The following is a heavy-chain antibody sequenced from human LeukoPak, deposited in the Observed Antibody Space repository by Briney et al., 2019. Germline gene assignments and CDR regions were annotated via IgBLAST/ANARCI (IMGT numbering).Heavy chain of an antibody. J-gene: IGHJ5*02. V-gene: IGHV4-59*08. D-gene: IGHD3-10*01. CDR2: IKYSGTT. Sequence: SETLSLTCTVSGGSISSYYWSWIRQPPGKGLEWIGFIKYSGTTNYNPSLKSRVTISVDTSKNQFSLKLSSVTAADTAVYYCARQGEKGFGPWGQGTLVTVSS. CDR3: ARQGEKGFGP. CDR1: GGSISSYY.